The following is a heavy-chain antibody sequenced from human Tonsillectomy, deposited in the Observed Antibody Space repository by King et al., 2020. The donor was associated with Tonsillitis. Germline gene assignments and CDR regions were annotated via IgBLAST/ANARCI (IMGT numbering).Heavy chain of an antibody. J-gene: IGHJ4*02. Sequence: LQLQESGPGVVKPSETLSLTCTVSGGSISSSDHYWAWIRQPPGKGLEWIGYMYYSVTIFYNPSLKSRITISGGTSENRFSLKLSSVTAADTAVYFCAGSVSGSFDYWGQGALVTVSS. V-gene: IGHV4-39*01. CDR1: GGSISSSDHY. D-gene: IGHD1-26*01. CDR3: AGSVSGSFDY. CDR2: MYYSVTI.